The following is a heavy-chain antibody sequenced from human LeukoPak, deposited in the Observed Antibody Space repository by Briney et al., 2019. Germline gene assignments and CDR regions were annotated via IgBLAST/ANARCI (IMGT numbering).Heavy chain of an antibody. CDR3: ARQYCSGGICSDWYAEYFHH. D-gene: IGHD2-15*01. Sequence: PGGSLRLSCAASGFTFDDYGMSWVRRAPGKGLEWVSGINWNGANTGYADSVKGRFTISRDNAKNSLYLQMNSLRAEDTALYYCARQYCSGGICSDWYAEYFHHWGQGTLVTVSS. V-gene: IGHV3-20*04. CDR2: INWNGANT. CDR1: GFTFDDYG. J-gene: IGHJ1*01.